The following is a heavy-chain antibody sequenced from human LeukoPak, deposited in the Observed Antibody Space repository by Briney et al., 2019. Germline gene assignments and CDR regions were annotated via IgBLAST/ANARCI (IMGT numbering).Heavy chain of an antibody. V-gene: IGHV1-69*01. J-gene: IGHJ4*02. CDR2: IIPIFGTA. D-gene: IGHD3-22*01. CDR3: ARGFPPRRNYDSSGYYSYYFDY. Sequence: SVKVSCKASGGTFSSYAISWVRQAPGQGLEWMGGIIPIFGTANYAQKFQGRVTITADESTSTAYMELSSLRSEDTAVYYCARGFPPRRNYDSSGYYSYYFDYWGQGTLVTVSS. CDR1: GGTFSSYA.